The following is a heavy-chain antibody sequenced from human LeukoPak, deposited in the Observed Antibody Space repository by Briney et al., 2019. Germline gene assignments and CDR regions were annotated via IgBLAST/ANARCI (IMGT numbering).Heavy chain of an antibody. J-gene: IGHJ5*02. Sequence: PGGSLRLSCAASGFTFSSYEMNWVRQAPGKGLEWVSYISSSGSTIYYADSVKGRFTISRDNAKNSLYLQMNSLRAEDTAVYYCARDSDIAVAGTSPWFDPWGQGTLVTVSS. D-gene: IGHD6-19*01. V-gene: IGHV3-48*03. CDR2: ISSSGSTI. CDR1: GFTFSSYE. CDR3: ARDSDIAVAGTSPWFDP.